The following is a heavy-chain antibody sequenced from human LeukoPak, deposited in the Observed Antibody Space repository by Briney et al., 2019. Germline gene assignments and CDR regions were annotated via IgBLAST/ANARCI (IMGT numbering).Heavy chain of an antibody. Sequence: GGSLRLSCAASGFTFSSYGMHWVRQAPGEGLEWVAFIRYDGSNKYYADSVKGRFTVSRDNSRNTLYLHLNSLKIEDTAVYYCARVGGGNYHPLDYWGRGTLVTVSS. J-gene: IGHJ4*02. D-gene: IGHD4-23*01. CDR2: IRYDGSNK. CDR3: ARVGGGNYHPLDY. V-gene: IGHV3-30*02. CDR1: GFTFSSYG.